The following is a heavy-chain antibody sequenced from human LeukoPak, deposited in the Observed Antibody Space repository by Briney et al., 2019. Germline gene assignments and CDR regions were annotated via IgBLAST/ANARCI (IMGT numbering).Heavy chain of an antibody. Sequence: SVKVSCKACGGTFSSYAISWVRQAPGQGREWMGRIIPILGIANYAQKFQGRVTITADKSTSTAYMELSSLRSEDTAVYYCARGGDSLSYYFDYWGQGTLVTVSS. CDR3: ARGGDSLSYYFDY. CDR1: GGTFSSYA. D-gene: IGHD3-10*01. CDR2: IIPILGIA. V-gene: IGHV1-69*04. J-gene: IGHJ4*02.